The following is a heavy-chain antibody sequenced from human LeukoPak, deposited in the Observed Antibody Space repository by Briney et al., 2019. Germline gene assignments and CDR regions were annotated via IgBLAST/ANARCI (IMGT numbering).Heavy chain of an antibody. D-gene: IGHD2-2*01. CDR2: ISADGDST. V-gene: IGHV3-23*01. CDR1: GFTFRSYV. Sequence: GGSLRLSCAASGFTFRSYVMNWVRQAPGKGLEWVSAISADGDSTYYADSVKGRFTISRDNSKNTLYLQMNGLRPGDTAVYYCAKRRYCTSTSCHDFDYWGQGTLVTVSS. CDR3: AKRRYCTSTSCHDFDY. J-gene: IGHJ4*02.